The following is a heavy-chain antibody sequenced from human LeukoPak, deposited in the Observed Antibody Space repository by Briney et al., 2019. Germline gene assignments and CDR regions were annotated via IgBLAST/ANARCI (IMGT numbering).Heavy chain of an antibody. CDR2: MSPNSGDT. J-gene: IGHJ4*02. CDR3: ARGPPNWGYDY. CDR1: GYTFTSYD. D-gene: IGHD7-27*01. Sequence: ASVKVSCKASGYTFTSYDFNWVRQATGQRPERMGWMSPNSGDTGYAQKFQDRVTMTRNTSISTAYMELSSLRSDDTAVYYCARGPPNWGYDYWGPGTLVTVSS. V-gene: IGHV1-8*01.